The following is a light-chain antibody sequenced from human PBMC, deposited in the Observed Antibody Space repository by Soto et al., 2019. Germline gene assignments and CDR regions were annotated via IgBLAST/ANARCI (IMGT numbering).Light chain of an antibody. J-gene: IGLJ3*02. CDR2: EVS. V-gene: IGLV2-14*01. CDR3: SSYTSSSTLV. CDR1: SSDVGGYNY. Sequence: QSALTQPASVSGSPGQSIIISCTATSSDVGGYNYVSWYQQHPGKAPKLMIYEVSNRPSGVSNRFSGSKSGNTASLTISGLQAEDESDYYCSSYTSSSTLVFGGGTQLTVL.